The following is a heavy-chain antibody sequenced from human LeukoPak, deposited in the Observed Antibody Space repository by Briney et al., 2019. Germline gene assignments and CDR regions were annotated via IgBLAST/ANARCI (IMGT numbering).Heavy chain of an antibody. CDR1: GFIFSSSV. CDR2: ISHDGGNK. D-gene: IGHD6-6*01. J-gene: IGHJ4*02. Sequence: GGSLRLSCAASGFIFSSSVMHWVRQAPGKGLEWVAVISHDGGNKYYADSVKGRFTISRDNSKNTLYLQMSSLRAEDTAVYYCARVVVSSSSDYFDYWGQGTLVTVSS. V-gene: IGHV3-30*04. CDR3: ARVVVSSSSDYFDY.